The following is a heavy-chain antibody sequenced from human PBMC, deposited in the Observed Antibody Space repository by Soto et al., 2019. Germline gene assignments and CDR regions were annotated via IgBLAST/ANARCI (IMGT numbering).Heavy chain of an antibody. CDR2: LNADSGET. CDR3: ATRDYDISTGYLHI. V-gene: IGHV1-2*02. Sequence: QAHLVQSGAEVRKPGSSVKVSCEALEHTSTIYSIHWVRRARGQGLEWMGWLNADSGETTYTEDIRCRVTFTRDKSTSTFHMELSRLRLEDTAMYFCATRDYDISTGYLHIGGQGTLITVSS. D-gene: IGHD3-9*01. CDR1: EHTSTIYS. J-gene: IGHJ1*01.